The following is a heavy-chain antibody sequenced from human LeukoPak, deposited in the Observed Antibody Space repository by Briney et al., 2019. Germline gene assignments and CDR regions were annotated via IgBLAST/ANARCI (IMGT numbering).Heavy chain of an antibody. D-gene: IGHD5-18*01. J-gene: IGHJ4*02. Sequence: GGSLRLSCVASGFSFNNYWMSWFRQAPGKGLEWVGNIKTDGGEKYYVDSVRGRFTISRDNAKNSLYLQMNSLRAEDTAVYYCAKDRRGYSYGNFDYWGQGTLVTVSS. CDR2: IKTDGGEK. CDR3: AKDRRGYSYGNFDY. V-gene: IGHV3-7*01. CDR1: GFSFNNYW.